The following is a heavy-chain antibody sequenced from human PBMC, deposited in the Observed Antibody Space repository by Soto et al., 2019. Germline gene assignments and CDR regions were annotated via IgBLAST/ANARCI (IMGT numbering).Heavy chain of an antibody. CDR3: TSPLWFGELLESFGYYFDY. Sequence: PGGSLRLSCTASGFTFGDYAMSWFRQAPGKGLERVGFIRSKAYGGTTEYAASVKGRFTISRDDSKSIAYLQMNSLKTEDTAVYYCTSPLWFGELLESFGYYFDYWGQGTLVTVSS. J-gene: IGHJ4*02. V-gene: IGHV3-49*03. D-gene: IGHD3-10*01. CDR2: IRSKAYGGTT. CDR1: GFTFGDYA.